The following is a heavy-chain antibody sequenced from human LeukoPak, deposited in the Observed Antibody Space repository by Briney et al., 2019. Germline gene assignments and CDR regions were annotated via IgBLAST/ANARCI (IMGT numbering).Heavy chain of an antibody. D-gene: IGHD2-8*01. V-gene: IGHV4-39*07. CDR2: IYYSGST. Sequence: SETLSLTCTVSGGSISSSSYYWGWIRQPPGKGLEWIGSIYYSGSTYYNPSLKSRVTISVDTSKNQFSLKLSSVTAADTAVYYCARASGVHYWGQGTLVTVSS. CDR1: GGSISSSSYY. CDR3: ARASGVHY. J-gene: IGHJ4*02.